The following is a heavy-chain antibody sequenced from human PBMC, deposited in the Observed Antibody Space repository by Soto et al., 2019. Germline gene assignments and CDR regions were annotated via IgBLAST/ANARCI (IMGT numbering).Heavy chain of an antibody. J-gene: IGHJ4*02. V-gene: IGHV3-66*01. CDR3: ATSGSKPRFDF. D-gene: IGHD1-26*01. CDR1: GFTFSAYA. CDR2: IYSAGTT. Sequence: GGSLRLSCAASGFTFSAYAMTWVRQAPGKGLEWVSLIYSAGTTYYADSVKGRFSSSRDNSKNMLYLQMDSLRAEDTAVYYCATSGSKPRFDFWGQGTLVTVSS.